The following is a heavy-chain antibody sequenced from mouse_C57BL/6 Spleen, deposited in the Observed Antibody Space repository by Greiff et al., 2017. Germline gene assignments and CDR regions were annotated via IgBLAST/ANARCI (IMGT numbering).Heavy chain of an antibody. D-gene: IGHD1-1*01. Sequence: QVQLQQSGAELVKPGASVKISCKASGYTFSSYWMNWVKQRPGKGLEWIGQIYPGDGDTNYNGKFKGKATLTADKSSSTAYMQLSSLTSEDSAVYFCARKSSYERDYFDGWGQGTTLTVSS. CDR1: GYTFSSYW. CDR3: ARKSSYERDYFDG. V-gene: IGHV1-80*01. CDR2: IYPGDGDT. J-gene: IGHJ2*01.